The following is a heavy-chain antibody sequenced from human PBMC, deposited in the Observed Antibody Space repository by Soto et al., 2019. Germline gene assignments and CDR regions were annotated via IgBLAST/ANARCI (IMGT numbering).Heavy chain of an antibody. D-gene: IGHD3-22*01. J-gene: IGHJ4*02. CDR2: IYYSGST. CDR1: GGSISSGGYY. Sequence: TLSLTCTVSGGSISSGGYYWSWIRQHPGKGLEWIGYIYYSGSTYYNPSLKSRVTISVDTSKNQFSLKLSSVTAADTAVYYCAREIKYYYDSSGYYIDYWGQGTLVTVSS. V-gene: IGHV4-31*02. CDR3: AREIKYYYDSSGYYIDY.